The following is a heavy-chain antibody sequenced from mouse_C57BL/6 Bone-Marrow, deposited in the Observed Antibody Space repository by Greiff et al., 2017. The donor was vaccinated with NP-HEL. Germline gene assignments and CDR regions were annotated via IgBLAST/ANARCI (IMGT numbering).Heavy chain of an antibody. D-gene: IGHD1-1*01. J-gene: IGHJ1*03. CDR1: GFNIKDDY. V-gene: IGHV14-4*01. Sequence: EVKLQQSGAELVRPGASVKLSCTASGFNIKDDYMHWVKQRPEQGLEWIGWIDPENGDTEYASKFQGKATITADTSSNTAYLQLSSLTSEDTAVYYCTTWGYYGSSSYWYFDVWGTGTTVTVSS. CDR2: IDPENGDT. CDR3: TTWGYYGSSSYWYFDV.